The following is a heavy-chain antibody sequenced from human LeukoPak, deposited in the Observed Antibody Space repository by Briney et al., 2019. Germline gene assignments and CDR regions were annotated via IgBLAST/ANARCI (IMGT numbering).Heavy chain of an antibody. CDR1: GFTFSDYG. J-gene: IGHJ4*02. V-gene: IGHV3-33*01. CDR3: ARDQIGIVVVPAAIGY. D-gene: IGHD2-2*02. CDR2: IWYDGSNE. Sequence: GGSLRLSCAASGFTFSDYGMHWVRQAPGKGLEWVALIWYDGSNEDYADSVKGRFTISRDNSKNTVYLQINNLRAEDTAVYYCARDQIGIVVVPAAIGYWGQGTLVTVSS.